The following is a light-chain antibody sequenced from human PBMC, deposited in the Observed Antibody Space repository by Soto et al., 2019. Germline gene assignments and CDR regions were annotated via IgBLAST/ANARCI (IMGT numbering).Light chain of an antibody. V-gene: IGKV3-15*01. CDR2: GAS. CDR1: QSVSSN. J-gene: IGKJ5*01. CDR3: QQYDNWPIT. Sequence: EIVLTQSPATLSVSPGERATLSCRASQSVSSNLAWYQQKPGQAPRLLIYGASTRAAGIPARLSGSGSATEFTLTISSLRSEDFAVYYCQQYDNWPITFGQGTRLEIK.